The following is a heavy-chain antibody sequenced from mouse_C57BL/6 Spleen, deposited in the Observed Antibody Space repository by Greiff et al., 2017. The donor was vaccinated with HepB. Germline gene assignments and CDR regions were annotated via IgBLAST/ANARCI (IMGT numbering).Heavy chain of an antibody. V-gene: IGHV1-82*01. CDR2: IYPGDGDT. Sequence: VQLQQSGPELVKPGASVKISCKASGYAFSSSWMNWVKQRPGKGLEWIGRIYPGDGDTNYNGKFKGKATLTADKSSSTAYMQLSSLTSEDSAVYFCARSYDGYCAYWGQGTLVTVSA. CDR1: GYAFSSSW. D-gene: IGHD2-3*01. CDR3: ARSYDGYCAY. J-gene: IGHJ3*01.